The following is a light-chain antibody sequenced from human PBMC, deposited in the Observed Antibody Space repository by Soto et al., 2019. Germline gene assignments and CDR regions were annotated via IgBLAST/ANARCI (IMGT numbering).Light chain of an antibody. J-gene: IGKJ1*01. Sequence: DIQLTQSPSFLSASVGDRVTITCRASQGISSYLAWYQQKPGKAPKLLIYAASTLQSGVPSRFSGSGSGTEFTLTISSLQPEDFATYHCQQLWAFGQGTKVDIK. V-gene: IGKV1-9*01. CDR2: AAS. CDR1: QGISSY. CDR3: QQLWA.